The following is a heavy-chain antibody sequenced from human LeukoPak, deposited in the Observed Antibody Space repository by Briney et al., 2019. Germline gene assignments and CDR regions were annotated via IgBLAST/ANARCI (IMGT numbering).Heavy chain of an antibody. V-gene: IGHV1-69*01. J-gene: IGHJ5*02. Sequence: SVTASCTASGGTFSSYAISWVRQAPGQGLEWMGGIIPIFGTANYAQKFQGRVTITAGESTSTAYMELSSLRSEDTAVYYCARGYSSSWSDWFDPWGQGTLVTVSS. D-gene: IGHD6-13*01. CDR3: ARGYSSSWSDWFDP. CDR1: GGTFSSYA. CDR2: IIPIFGTA.